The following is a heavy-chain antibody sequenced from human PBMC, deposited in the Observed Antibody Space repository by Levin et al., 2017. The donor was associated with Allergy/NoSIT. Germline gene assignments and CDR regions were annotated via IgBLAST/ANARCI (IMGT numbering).Heavy chain of an antibody. CDR3: ARGGSTGLIAARPPSFDY. CDR1: GYTFTSYG. J-gene: IGHJ4*02. CDR2: ISAYNGNT. D-gene: IGHD6-6*01. V-gene: IGHV1-18*01. Sequence: ASVKVSCKASGYTFTSYGISWVRQAPGQGLEWMGWISAYNGNTNYAQKLQGRVTMTTDTSTSTAYMELRSLRSDDTAVYYCARGGSTGLIAARPPSFDYWGQGTLVTVSS.